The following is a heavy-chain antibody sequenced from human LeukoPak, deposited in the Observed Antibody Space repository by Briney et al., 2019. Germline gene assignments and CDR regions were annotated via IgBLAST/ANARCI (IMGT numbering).Heavy chain of an antibody. CDR3: ARVHDYGGNSGFYAFDI. Sequence: ASVKVSCKASAYTFTSYGISWVRQAPGQGLEWMGWISAYNGNTNYAQKLQGRVTMTTDTSTNTAYMELRSLRSDDTAVYYCARVHDYGGNSGFYAFDIWGQGTMVTVSS. J-gene: IGHJ3*02. D-gene: IGHD4-23*01. CDR1: AYTFTSYG. V-gene: IGHV1-18*01. CDR2: ISAYNGNT.